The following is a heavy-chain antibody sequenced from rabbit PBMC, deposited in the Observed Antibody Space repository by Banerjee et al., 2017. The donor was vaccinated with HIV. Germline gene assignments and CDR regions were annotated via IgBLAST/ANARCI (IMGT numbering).Heavy chain of an antibody. CDR1: GFSFSSSCW. CDR3: ARDRDWTLDL. J-gene: IGHJ3*01. CDR2: IWTASDST. D-gene: IGHD4-2*01. Sequence: QEQLVESGGDLVKPGASLTLTCTASGFSFSSSCWICWIRQAPGKGLEWIACIWTASDSTYYASWAKGRFTISKTSSTTVTLQMTSLTAADTATYFCARDRDWTLDLWGQGTLVTVS. V-gene: IGHV1S45*01.